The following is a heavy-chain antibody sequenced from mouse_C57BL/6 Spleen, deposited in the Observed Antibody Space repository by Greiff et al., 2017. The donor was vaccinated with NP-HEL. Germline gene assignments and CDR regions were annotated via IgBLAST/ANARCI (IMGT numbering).Heavy chain of an antibody. CDR3: ARGQTDYFDY. CDR2: IDPSDSYT. CDR1: GYTFTSYW. V-gene: IGHV1-50*01. Sequence: QQSCKASGYTFTSYWMQWVKQRPGQGLEWIGEIDPSDSYTNYNQKFKGKATLTVDTFSSAAYMQLSSLTSEDSAVYYCARGQTDYFDYWGQGTTLTVSS. D-gene: IGHD4-1*01. J-gene: IGHJ2*01.